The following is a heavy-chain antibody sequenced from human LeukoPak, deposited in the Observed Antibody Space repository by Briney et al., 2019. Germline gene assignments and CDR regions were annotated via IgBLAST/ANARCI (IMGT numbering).Heavy chain of an antibody. CDR1: GYTFTSYY. CDR3: VREESGGYFDY. J-gene: IGHJ4*02. D-gene: IGHD2-8*02. V-gene: IGHV1-46*01. Sequence: ASVKVSCKASGYTFTSYYMHWVRQAPGQGLEWMGIINPSGGNTNYAQKFQGRVTMTRHTSTNTVYMELSSLRSDDTAVYYCVREESGGYFDYWGQGTLVTVSS. CDR2: INPSGGNT.